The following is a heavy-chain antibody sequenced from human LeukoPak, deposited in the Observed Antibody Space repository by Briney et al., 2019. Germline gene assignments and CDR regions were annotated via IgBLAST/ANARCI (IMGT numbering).Heavy chain of an antibody. CDR1: GYTFTSYG. Sequence: ASVKVSCKASGYTFTSYGISWVRQAPGQGLEWMGWISAYNGNTNYAQKLQGRVTMTTDTSTSTAYMELRSLRSDETAVYYCARRCSSSTSCYGIFDYWGQGTLVTVSS. V-gene: IGHV1-18*01. CDR3: ARRCSSSTSCYGIFDY. J-gene: IGHJ4*02. CDR2: ISAYNGNT. D-gene: IGHD2-2*01.